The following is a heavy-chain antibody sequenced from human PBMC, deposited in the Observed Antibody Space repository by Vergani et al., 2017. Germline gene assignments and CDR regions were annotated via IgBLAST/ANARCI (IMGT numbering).Heavy chain of an antibody. Sequence: QVQLQQWGAGLLKPSETLSLTCGISGGSFSGYCSTWTGGGPGGGGGGGGEVDHTGNVNYNPSLKSRVTISLDTSENQVSLKLISVTAADTAVYYCARGLGPEWPIGPYWGPGTLVTVSS. D-gene: IGHD3-3*01. V-gene: IGHV4-34*01. CDR3: ARGLGPEWPIGPY. CDR2: VDHTGNV. CDR1: GGSFSGYC. J-gene: IGHJ4*02.